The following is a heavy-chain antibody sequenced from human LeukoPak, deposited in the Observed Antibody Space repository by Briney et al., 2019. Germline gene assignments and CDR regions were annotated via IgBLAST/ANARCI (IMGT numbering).Heavy chain of an antibody. CDR1: GGTFISDA. D-gene: IGHD3-10*01. V-gene: IGHV1-69*13. CDR3: ASDYGSGSYSLPAFDY. J-gene: IGHJ4*02. CDR2: IIPIFGTA. Sequence: AAVTVSFKASGGTFISDAMSWVGQARGQGREWRGGIIPIFGTANYTQKFQGRVTITADESTSTAYMELSSLRSEDTAVYYCASDYGSGSYSLPAFDYWGQGTLVTVSS.